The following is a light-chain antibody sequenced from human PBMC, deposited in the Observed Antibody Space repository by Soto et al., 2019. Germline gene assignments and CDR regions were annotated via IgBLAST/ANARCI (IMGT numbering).Light chain of an antibody. V-gene: IGKV3-11*01. CDR2: DAY. J-gene: IGKJ5*01. Sequence: VLLTQSLVTLSLSPGERATLSCRASQSFRGLLAWYPQKPGQAPRILIYDAYNRDTGIPPRFSGRGSGTDFTLTISSLEPEDSEVYYCQQRHMWPITFGQGTRLEIK. CDR3: QQRHMWPIT. CDR1: QSFRGL.